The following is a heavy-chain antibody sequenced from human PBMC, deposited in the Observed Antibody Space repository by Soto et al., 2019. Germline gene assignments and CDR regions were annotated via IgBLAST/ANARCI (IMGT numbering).Heavy chain of an antibody. J-gene: IGHJ6*02. D-gene: IGHD2-15*01. Sequence: QVQLVQSGAEVKKPGSSVKVSCKASGGTFSSYAISWVRQAPGQGLEWMGGIIPIFGTANYAQKFQGRVTITADDSMSTAYMELSSLRSEDTAVYYCARDKGYCSGGSCYPGDYYYGMDVWGQGTTVTVSS. V-gene: IGHV1-69*12. CDR3: ARDKGYCSGGSCYPGDYYYGMDV. CDR1: GGTFSSYA. CDR2: IIPIFGTA.